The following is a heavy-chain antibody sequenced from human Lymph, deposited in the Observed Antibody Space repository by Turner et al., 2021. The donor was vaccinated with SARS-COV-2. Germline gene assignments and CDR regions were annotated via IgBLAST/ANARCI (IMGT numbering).Heavy chain of an antibody. J-gene: IGHJ4*02. V-gene: IGHV1-69*10. D-gene: IGHD5-18*01. CDR1: GGTFSSYG. CDR2: IIPILGIA. Sequence: QVQLVQSGAEVKKPGSSVKVSCKASGGTFSSYGISWVRQAPGQGLEWMGGIIPILGIANYAQKFQGRVTITANKSTSKTYMELSSLRSEDTAVYYCARGHQYSYDDYWGQGTLVTVS. CDR3: ARGHQYSYDDY.